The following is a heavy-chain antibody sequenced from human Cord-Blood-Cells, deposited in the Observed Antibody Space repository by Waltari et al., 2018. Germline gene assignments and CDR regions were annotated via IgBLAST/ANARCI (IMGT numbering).Heavy chain of an antibody. CDR3: WEGGGDIVVVVAATELVY. V-gene: IGHV3-23*01. D-gene: IGHD2-15*01. J-gene: IGHJ4*02. CDR2: RCGSGGRT. CDR1: GFTFSSYA. Sequence: EVQLLESGGGLVQPGGSLRLSCAASGFTFSSYAMSWVRQAPGKGLGWSAGRCGSGGRTYYEDSVKGRFSMSRDNSKNPRCLQRNRLRAEDTAGYYWWEGGGDIVVVVAATELVYWGQGTLVTVSS.